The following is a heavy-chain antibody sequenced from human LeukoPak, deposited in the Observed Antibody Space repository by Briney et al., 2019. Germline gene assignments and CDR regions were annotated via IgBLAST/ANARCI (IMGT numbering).Heavy chain of an antibody. J-gene: IGHJ5*02. CDR2: FDPEDGET. D-gene: IGHD6-13*01. Sequence: ASVKVSCKVSGYTLTELSMHWVRQAPGKGLEWMGGFDPEDGETIYAQKFQGRVTMTEDTSTDTAYKELSSLRSEDTAVYYCATGGSSWYAWFDPWGQGTLVTVSS. CDR1: GYTLTELS. V-gene: IGHV1-24*01. CDR3: ATGGSSWYAWFDP.